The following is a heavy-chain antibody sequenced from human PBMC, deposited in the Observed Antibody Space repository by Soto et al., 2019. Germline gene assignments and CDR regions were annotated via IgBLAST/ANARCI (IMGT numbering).Heavy chain of an antibody. Sequence: ASVKVSCKASGYTFSNYGITWVRQAPGQPLEWLGWISLYSDGTNYAQKFQGRVSMTTDTSTTTAYMELRSLRSDDTAVYYCARVVPGAEAWFGPWGQGTLVTVSS. D-gene: IGHD2-2*01. V-gene: IGHV1-18*01. CDR2: ISLYSDGT. J-gene: IGHJ5*02. CDR3: ARVVPGAEAWFGP. CDR1: GYTFSNYG.